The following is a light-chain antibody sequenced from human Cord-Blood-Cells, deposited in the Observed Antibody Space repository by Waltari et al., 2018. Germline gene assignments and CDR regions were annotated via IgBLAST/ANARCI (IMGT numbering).Light chain of an antibody. Sequence: DIQMTQSPSSVSASVGDRVTITSRASQGISCWLDWYQQKPGKAPRRLIYAASSLQGGVPSRFSGSGSDTDFTLTISSLQPEDFATYYCQQANSFPFTFGPGTKLDIK. CDR3: QQANSFPFT. CDR2: AAS. CDR1: QGISCW. J-gene: IGKJ3*01. V-gene: IGKV1D-12*01.